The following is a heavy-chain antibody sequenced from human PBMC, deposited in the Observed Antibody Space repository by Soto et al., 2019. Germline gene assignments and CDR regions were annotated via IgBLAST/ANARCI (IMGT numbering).Heavy chain of an antibody. Sequence: GESLKISCKGSGYSFTSYWIGWVRQMPGKGLEWMGIIYPGDSDTRYSPSFQGQVTISADKSISTAYLQWSSLKASDTAMYYCARQRYYDSSGYDYYYGMDVWGQGTTVTVSS. CDR1: GYSFTSYW. CDR2: IYPGDSDT. J-gene: IGHJ6*02. V-gene: IGHV5-51*01. CDR3: ARQRYYDSSGYDYYYGMDV. D-gene: IGHD3-22*01.